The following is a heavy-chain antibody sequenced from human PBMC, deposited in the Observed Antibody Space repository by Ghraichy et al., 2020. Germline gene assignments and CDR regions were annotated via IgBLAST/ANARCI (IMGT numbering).Heavy chain of an antibody. V-gene: IGHV3-23*01. CDR3: AKDFPYDFPPYYGMDV. CDR2: ISGSGGST. J-gene: IGHJ6*02. D-gene: IGHD3-3*01. CDR1: GFTFSSYA. Sequence: GGSLRLSCAASGFTFSSYAMSWVRQAPGKGLEWVSAISGSGGSTYYADSVKGRFTISRDNSKNTLYLQMNSQRAEDTAVYYCAKDFPYDFPPYYGMDVWGQGTTVTVSS.